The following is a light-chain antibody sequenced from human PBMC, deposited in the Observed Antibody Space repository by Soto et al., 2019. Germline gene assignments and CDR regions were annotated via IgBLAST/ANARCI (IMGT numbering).Light chain of an antibody. CDR1: SGHSSYA. J-gene: IGLJ2*01. Sequence: QLVLTHSPSASASLGASVKVTCTLSSGHSSYAIAWHQQQPEKGPRYLMKLNSDGSHTKGDGISDRFSGSSSGAERYLTISSLQSEDEADYYCQTWGTCNVVFGGGTKLTVL. CDR3: QTWGTCNVV. CDR2: LNSDGSH. V-gene: IGLV4-69*01.